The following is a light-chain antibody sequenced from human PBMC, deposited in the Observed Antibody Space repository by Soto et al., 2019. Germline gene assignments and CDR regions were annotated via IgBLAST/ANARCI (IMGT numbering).Light chain of an antibody. Sequence: QSALTQPASVSGSPGQSITISCTGTSSDVGGYNYVSWYQQHPGKAPKLMIYDVSNRPSGVSNRFSGSKSGNTASLTISGLQAEDAAAYYCSSYTSSSTLVVFGGGTKVNVL. CDR1: SSDVGGYNY. J-gene: IGLJ2*01. V-gene: IGLV2-14*01. CDR3: SSYTSSSTLVV. CDR2: DVS.